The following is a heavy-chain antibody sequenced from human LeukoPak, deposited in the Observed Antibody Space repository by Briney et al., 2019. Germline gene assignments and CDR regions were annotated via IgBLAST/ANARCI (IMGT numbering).Heavy chain of an antibody. D-gene: IGHD2-2*01. CDR3: ARLGSSTSPQDY. J-gene: IGHJ4*02. Sequence: SEPLSLTCTVSGGPFSSYYWSWIRQPAGKGLEWIGRIYTSGSTNYNPSLKSRVTISVNTSKNQFSLKLSSVTAADTAVYYCARLGSSTSPQDYWGQGTLVTVSS. CDR1: GGPFSSYY. V-gene: IGHV4-4*07. CDR2: IYTSGST.